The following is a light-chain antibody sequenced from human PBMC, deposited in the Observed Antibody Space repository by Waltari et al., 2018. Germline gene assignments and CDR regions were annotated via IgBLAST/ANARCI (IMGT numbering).Light chain of an antibody. Sequence: QSALTQPASVSGSPGQSITISCTGTSSDVGGYNFFSWYQQHPGKAPHLIIYEVTNRPLGVSNRFYGSKAGNTASLTISGLQAEDEADYYCNSYASSTTQVFGTGTKVVVL. V-gene: IGLV2-14*01. CDR3: NSYASSTTQV. CDR1: SSDVGGYNF. CDR2: EVT. J-gene: IGLJ1*01.